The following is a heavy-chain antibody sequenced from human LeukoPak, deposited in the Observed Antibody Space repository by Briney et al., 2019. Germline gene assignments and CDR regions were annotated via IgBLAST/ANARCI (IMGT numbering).Heavy chain of an antibody. CDR1: GGSISTYY. CDR3: ARFTVGLVGSAEPPDY. D-gene: IGHD1-14*01. Sequence: SETLSLTCTVSGGSISTYYWGWIRQPPGKGLEWIGSIYYSGNTYYNPPLKSRVTISVATSKNQFSLKLSSVIAADTAVYYCARFTVGLVGSAEPPDYWGQGILVTVSP. J-gene: IGHJ4*02. CDR2: IYYSGNT. V-gene: IGHV4-39*01.